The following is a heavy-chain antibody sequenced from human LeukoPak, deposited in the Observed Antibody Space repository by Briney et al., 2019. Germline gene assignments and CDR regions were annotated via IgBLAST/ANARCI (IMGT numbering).Heavy chain of an antibody. V-gene: IGHV4-34*01. D-gene: IGHD3-3*01. CDR2: INHSGST. J-gene: IGHJ3*02. Sequence: ASETLSLTCAVYGGSFSGYYWSWIRQPPGKGLEWIGEINHSGSTNYNPSLKSRVTISVDTSKNQFSLKLSSVTAADTAVYYCASSFFMGWFDAFDIWGQGTMVTVSS. CDR1: GGSFSGYY. CDR3: ASSFFMGWFDAFDI.